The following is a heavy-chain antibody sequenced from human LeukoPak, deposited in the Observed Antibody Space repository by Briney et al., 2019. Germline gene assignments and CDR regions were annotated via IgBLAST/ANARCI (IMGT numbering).Heavy chain of an antibody. CDR3: ARVMITFGGVIATFDY. Sequence: ASVKVSCKASGYTFTSYGISWVRQAPGQGLEWMGWISAYNGNTNYAQKLQGRVTMTTDTSTSTAHMELRSLRSDDTAVYYCARVMITFGGVIATFDYWGQGTLVTVSS. D-gene: IGHD3-16*02. J-gene: IGHJ4*02. CDR1: GYTFTSYG. CDR2: ISAYNGNT. V-gene: IGHV1-18*01.